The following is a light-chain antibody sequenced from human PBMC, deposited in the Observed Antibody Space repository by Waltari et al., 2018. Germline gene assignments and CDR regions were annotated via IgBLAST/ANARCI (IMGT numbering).Light chain of an antibody. V-gene: IGKV3-15*01. CDR1: HSVSSN. CDR3: QQYNDWPLT. Sequence: EIVLTQSPGILSLSPGERAVLSCRASHSVSSNYLAWYQQKHGQAPRLLIYDASTRATGVPPRFSGSGSGTEFTLTISSLQSEDFAVYSCQQYNDWPLTFGGGTKVEIK. CDR2: DAS. J-gene: IGKJ4*01.